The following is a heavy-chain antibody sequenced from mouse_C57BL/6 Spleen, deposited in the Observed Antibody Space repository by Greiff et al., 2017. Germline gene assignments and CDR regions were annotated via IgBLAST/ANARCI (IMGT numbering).Heavy chain of an antibody. Sequence: VQLQQSGAELVKPGASVKLSCTASGFNIKDYYMHWVKQRTDQGLEWIGRIDPEDGETKSAPQFQGKATITADTSSNTAYLQLIRLTSEDTAVYYCTRERYYDYGGRFAYWGQGTLVTVSA. CDR1: GFNIKDYY. D-gene: IGHD2-4*01. V-gene: IGHV14-2*01. J-gene: IGHJ3*01. CDR3: TRERYYDYGGRFAY. CDR2: IDPEDGET.